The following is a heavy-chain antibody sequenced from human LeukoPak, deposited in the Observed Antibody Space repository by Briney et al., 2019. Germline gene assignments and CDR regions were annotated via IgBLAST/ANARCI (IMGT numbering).Heavy chain of an antibody. D-gene: IGHD6-6*01. J-gene: IGHJ4*02. Sequence: GGSLRLSCAASGFTFSDYYMSWIRQAPGKGLEWVSYISSSGSTIYYADSVKGRFTISRDNAKNSLYPQMNSLRDEDTAFYYCAKGSEYYYDYWGQGTLVTVSP. CDR1: GFTFSDYY. V-gene: IGHV3-11*04. CDR3: AKGSEYYYDY. CDR2: ISSSGSTI.